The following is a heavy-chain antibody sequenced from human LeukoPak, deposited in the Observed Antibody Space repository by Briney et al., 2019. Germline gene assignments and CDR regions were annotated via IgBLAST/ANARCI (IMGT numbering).Heavy chain of an antibody. D-gene: IGHD2-2*01. CDR2: IIDGAGGT. J-gene: IGHJ4*02. Sequence: GGSLRLSCAASGFTFGIYAMSWVRQAPGKGLEWVSGIIDGAGGTYYADSVKGRFTISRDNAKNTLYLQMNSLRAEDTAVYYCAHGSMYQLDYWGQGTLVTVSS. CDR1: GFTFGIYA. CDR3: AHGSMYQLDY. V-gene: IGHV3-23*01.